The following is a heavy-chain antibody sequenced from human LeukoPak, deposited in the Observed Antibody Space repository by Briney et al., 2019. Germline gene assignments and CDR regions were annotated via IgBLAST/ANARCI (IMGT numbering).Heavy chain of an antibody. V-gene: IGHV6-1*01. Sequence: SQTLSLTCAISGSSVSSNSAAWNWIRQSPSRGLEWLGRTYYRSKWYNDYAVSVKSRITINPDTSKNQFSLQLNSVSPEDTAVCYCARFVNYYDYGVFDYWGQGTLVTVSS. J-gene: IGHJ4*02. D-gene: IGHD4-17*01. CDR2: TYYRSKWYN. CDR1: GSSVSSNSAA. CDR3: ARFVNYYDYGVFDY.